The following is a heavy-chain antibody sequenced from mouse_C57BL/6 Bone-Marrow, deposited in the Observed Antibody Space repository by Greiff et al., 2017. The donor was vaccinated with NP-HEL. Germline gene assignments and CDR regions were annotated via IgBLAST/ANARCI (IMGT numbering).Heavy chain of an antibody. Sequence: EVKLVESGGGLVQPGGSMKLSCAASGFTFSDAWMVWVRQSPEKGLEWVAEIRNKANNHATYYAESVKGRFTISRDDSKSSVYLQMNSLRAEDTGIYYCTRPYDYLHYFDYWGQGTTLTVSS. CDR1: GFTFSDAW. V-gene: IGHV6-6*01. J-gene: IGHJ2*01. CDR3: TRPYDYLHYFDY. CDR2: IRNKANNHAT. D-gene: IGHD2-4*01.